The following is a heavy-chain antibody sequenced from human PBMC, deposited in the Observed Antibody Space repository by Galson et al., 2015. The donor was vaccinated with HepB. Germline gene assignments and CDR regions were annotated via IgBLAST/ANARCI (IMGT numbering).Heavy chain of an antibody. Sequence: SVKASCKASGYTFTSYGISWVRQAPGQGLEWMGWISAYNGNTNYAQKLQGRVTMTTDTSTSTAYMELRSLRSDDTAVYYCGRDSVRRRVVTPAYWGQGTLVTVSS. J-gene: IGHJ4*02. D-gene: IGHD4-23*01. CDR1: GYTFTSYG. CDR2: ISAYNGNT. V-gene: IGHV1-18*01. CDR3: GRDSVRRRVVTPAY.